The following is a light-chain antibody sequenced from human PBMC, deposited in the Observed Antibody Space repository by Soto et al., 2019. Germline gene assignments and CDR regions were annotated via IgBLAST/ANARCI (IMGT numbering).Light chain of an antibody. V-gene: IGLV1-40*01. CDR2: GNN. J-gene: IGLJ2*01. CDR1: SSNIGAGYD. Sequence: QSVLTQPPSVSGAPGQRVTISCTGSSSNIGAGYDVHWYLHLPGTAPKLLIYGNNNRPSGVPDRFSGSKSGSSASLAITGLQAEDEADYYCQSYDSSLSGVVFGGGTKLT. CDR3: QSYDSSLSGVV.